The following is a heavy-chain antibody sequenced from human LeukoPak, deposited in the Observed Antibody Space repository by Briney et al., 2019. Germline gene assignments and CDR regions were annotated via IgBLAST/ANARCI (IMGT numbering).Heavy chain of an antibody. V-gene: IGHV1-2*02. CDR3: ARDRELMYYYDSSGYYYYYYMDV. Sequence: GASVKVSCKASGYTFTGYYMHWVRQAPGQGLEWMGWINPNSGGTNYAQKFQGRVTMTRDTSISTAYMELSRLRSDDTAVYYCARDRELMYYYDSSGYYYYYYMDVWGKGTTVTVSS. CDR1: GYTFTGYY. CDR2: INPNSGGT. D-gene: IGHD3-22*01. J-gene: IGHJ6*03.